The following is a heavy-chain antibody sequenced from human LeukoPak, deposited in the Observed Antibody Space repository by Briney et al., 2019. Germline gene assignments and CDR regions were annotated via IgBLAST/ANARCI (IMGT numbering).Heavy chain of an antibody. CDR3: ARGVYVAAAQYAY. CDR2: IYYSGTT. CDR1: GGSIGTYS. D-gene: IGHD6-13*01. J-gene: IGHJ4*02. Sequence: SETLSLTCTVSGGSIGTYSWNWIRQPPGKGLEWIGYIYYSGTTNYNPSLKSRVTISVDTSKNQFSLKLSSVTAADTAVYYCARGVYVAAAQYAYWGQGTLVTVSS. V-gene: IGHV4-59*01.